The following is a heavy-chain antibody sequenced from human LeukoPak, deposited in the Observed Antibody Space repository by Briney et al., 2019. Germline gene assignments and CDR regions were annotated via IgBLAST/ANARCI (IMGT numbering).Heavy chain of an antibody. J-gene: IGHJ4*02. CDR2: ISSSGSTI. D-gene: IGHD3-22*01. V-gene: IGHV3-11*01. CDR1: GFTFSDYY. Sequence: GGSLRLSCAASGFTFSDYYMSWIRQAPGKGLEWVSYISSSGSTIYYADSVKGRFTISRDNAKNSLYLQMNSLRAKDTAVYYCARDPYYDSSGYYYWGQGTLVTVSS. CDR3: ARDPYYDSSGYYY.